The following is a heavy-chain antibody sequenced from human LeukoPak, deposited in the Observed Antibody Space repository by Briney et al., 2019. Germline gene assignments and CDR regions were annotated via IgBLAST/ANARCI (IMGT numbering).Heavy chain of an antibody. CDR1: GYTFTGYY. D-gene: IGHD3-10*01. CDR3: AGYYLGSGSLNYFDY. Sequence: GASVKVSCKASGYTFTGYYMHWVRQAPGQGLEWMGWINPNSGGTNYAQKFQGRVTMTRDTSISTAYMELSRLRSDDTAVYYCAGYYLGSGSLNYFDYWGQGTLVTVSS. CDR2: INPNSGGT. J-gene: IGHJ4*02. V-gene: IGHV1-2*02.